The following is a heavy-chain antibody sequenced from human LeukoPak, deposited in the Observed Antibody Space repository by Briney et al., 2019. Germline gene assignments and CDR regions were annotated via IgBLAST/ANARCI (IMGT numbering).Heavy chain of an antibody. V-gene: IGHV6-1*01. Sequence: SQTLSLTCAISGVSVSSNSAAWNWIRQPPSRGLEWLGRTYYRSKWYNDYAVSVKSRITINPDTSKNQFSLQLNSVTPEDTAVYYCARAVDYGDFPFDYWGQGTLVTVSS. D-gene: IGHD4-17*01. CDR2: TYYRSKWYN. CDR3: ARAVDYGDFPFDY. J-gene: IGHJ4*02. CDR1: GVSVSSNSAA.